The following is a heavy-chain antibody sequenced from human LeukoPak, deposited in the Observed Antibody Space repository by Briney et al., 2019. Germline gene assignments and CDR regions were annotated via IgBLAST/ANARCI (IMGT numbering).Heavy chain of an antibody. D-gene: IGHD3-22*01. CDR1: GGTFSSYA. J-gene: IGHJ3*02. Sequence: GASVKVSCKASGGTFSSYAISWVRQAPGQGLEWMGRIIPIFGTANYAQKFQGRVTITTDESTSTACMELSSLRSEDTAVYYCARGKLGYYDAFDIWGQGTMVTVSS. CDR2: IIPIFGTA. CDR3: ARGKLGYYDAFDI. V-gene: IGHV1-69*05.